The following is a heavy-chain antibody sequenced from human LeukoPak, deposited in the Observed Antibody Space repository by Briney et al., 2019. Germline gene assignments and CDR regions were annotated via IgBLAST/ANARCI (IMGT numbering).Heavy chain of an antibody. CDR3: AKNTIFGVVNVDY. Sequence: GGSLRLSCAASGFTFSSYAMNWVRQAPGKGLEWVSAISGSGGSTYYADSVMGRFTISRDNSKNTLYLQMNSLRAEDTAVYYCAKNTIFGVVNVDYWGQGTLVTVSS. D-gene: IGHD3-3*01. CDR2: ISGSGGST. CDR1: GFTFSSYA. V-gene: IGHV3-23*01. J-gene: IGHJ4*02.